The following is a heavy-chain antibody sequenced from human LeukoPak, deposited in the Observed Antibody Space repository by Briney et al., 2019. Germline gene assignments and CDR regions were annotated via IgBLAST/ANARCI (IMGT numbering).Heavy chain of an antibody. D-gene: IGHD3-10*01. CDR1: GFTFSSYT. CDR2: ISSSSSYI. J-gene: IGHJ4*02. Sequence: PGGSLRLSCAASGFTFSSYTMNWVRQAPGKGLEWVSSISSSSSYIYYADSVKGRFTISRDNAKNSLYLQMNSLRAEDTAVYYCATYYYGSGSYPFPLDYWGQGTLVTVSS. V-gene: IGHV3-21*01. CDR3: ATYYYGSGSYPFPLDY.